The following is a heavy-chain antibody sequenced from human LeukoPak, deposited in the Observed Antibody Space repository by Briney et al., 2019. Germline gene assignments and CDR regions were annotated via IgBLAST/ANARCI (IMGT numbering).Heavy chain of an antibody. Sequence: GGSLSLSCAASGFTFSSVTSNCVRHAPGKGLQWVSSITTSSSYPSYAASLKGRFTIWRDNAKNSLYLQMNSLRAEDTAVYYCARDWGYCSGGTCYYYGMDVWGQGTTVTVSS. J-gene: IGHJ6*02. CDR3: ARDWGYCSGGTCYYYGMDV. CDR2: ITTSSSYP. CDR1: GFTFSSVT. D-gene: IGHD2-15*01. V-gene: IGHV3-21*01.